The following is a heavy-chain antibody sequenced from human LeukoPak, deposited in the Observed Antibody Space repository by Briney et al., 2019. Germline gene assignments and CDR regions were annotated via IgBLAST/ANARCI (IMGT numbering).Heavy chain of an antibody. J-gene: IGHJ4*02. CDR2: IIPILGLA. Sequence: SVNVSCKASGGTFSSYTISWVRQAPGQPLEWMGRIIPILGLANSAQKFQGRVTITADKSTSTAYMELSSLRAEDTAVYYCARDSCSGGSCYSDYWGQGTLVTVSS. V-gene: IGHV1-69*04. D-gene: IGHD2-15*01. CDR1: GGTFSSYT. CDR3: ARDSCSGGSCYSDY.